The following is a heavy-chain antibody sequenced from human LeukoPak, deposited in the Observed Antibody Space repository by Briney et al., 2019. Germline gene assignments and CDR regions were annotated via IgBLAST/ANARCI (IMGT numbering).Heavy chain of an antibody. CDR2: ISSGSSYI. D-gene: IGHD3-16*01. J-gene: IGHJ4*02. CDR1: GFTFSTYS. Sequence: GGSLRLSCAASGFTFSTYSINWVRQAPGRGLEWVSSISSGSSYIYYADSVKGRFTISRDNAKNSLYLQMNSLRAEDTAVYYCARDLSDDGPIWAYWGQGTLVTVSS. V-gene: IGHV3-21*01. CDR3: ARDLSDDGPIWAY.